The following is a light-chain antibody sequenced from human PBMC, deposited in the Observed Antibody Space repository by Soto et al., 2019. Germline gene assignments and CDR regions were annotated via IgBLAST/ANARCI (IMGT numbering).Light chain of an antibody. CDR2: DVS. J-gene: IGLJ2*01. CDR1: SSDVGGYNY. V-gene: IGLV2-14*01. Sequence: QSALIQPASVSGSPGQSITISCTGTSSDVGGYNYVSWYQQHPGKAPKLMIYDVSNRPSGVSNRFSGSKSGITASLTISGLQAEDEADYYCSSYTSSSTLGFGGGTKLTVL. CDR3: SSYTSSSTLG.